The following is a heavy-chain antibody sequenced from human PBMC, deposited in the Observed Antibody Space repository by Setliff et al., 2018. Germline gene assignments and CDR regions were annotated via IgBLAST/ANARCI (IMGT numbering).Heavy chain of an antibody. V-gene: IGHV4-39*07. CDR2: IYYSGLT. Sequence: SETLSLTCTVSGGSIRSSTHYWGWIRQPPGKGLEWIGTIYYSGLTYYTPSLRSRVIISVDTSKNQFSLKVTSLIAADTAVYYCARARDGIDFDYFDYWSRGTPVTAPQ. CDR3: ARARDGIDFDYFDY. J-gene: IGHJ4*02. CDR1: GGSIRSSTHY.